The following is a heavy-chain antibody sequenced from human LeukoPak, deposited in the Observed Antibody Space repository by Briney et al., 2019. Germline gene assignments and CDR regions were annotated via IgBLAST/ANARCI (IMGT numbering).Heavy chain of an antibody. CDR2: ISYDGSNK. CDR3: ARSLSLYSYGYYFDY. V-gene: IGHV3-30*04. Sequence: GGSLRLSCAASGFTFSSYAMHWVRQAPGKGLEWVAVISYDGSNKYYAASVKGRFTISRDNSKNTLYLQMNSLRAEDTAVYYCARSLSLYSYGYYFDYWGQGTLVTVSS. CDR1: GFTFSSYA. D-gene: IGHD5-18*01. J-gene: IGHJ4*02.